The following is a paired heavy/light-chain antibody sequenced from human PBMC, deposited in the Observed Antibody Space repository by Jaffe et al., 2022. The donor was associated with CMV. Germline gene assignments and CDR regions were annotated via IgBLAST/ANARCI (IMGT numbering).Heavy chain of an antibody. CDR2: IDWDDDK. Sequence: QVTLRESGPALVKPTQTLTLTCTFSGFSLSTSGMCVSWIRQPPGKALEWLALIDWDDDKYYSTSLKTRLTISKDTSKNQVVLTMTNMDPVDTATYYCARIHSTLGYCSGGSCYGPHYYYYGMDVWGQGTTVTVSS. V-gene: IGHV2-70*01. D-gene: IGHD2-15*01. CDR3: ARIHSTLGYCSGGSCYGPHYYYYGMDV. CDR1: GFSLSTSGMC. J-gene: IGHJ6*02.
Light chain of an antibody. CDR2: AAS. V-gene: IGKV1-9*01. CDR3: QQLNSLLT. J-gene: IGKJ4*01. CDR1: QGISSY. Sequence: IQLTQSPSSLSASVGDRVTITCRASQGISSYLAWYQQKPGKAPKLLIYAASTLQSGVPSRFSGSGSGTDFTLTISSLQPEDFATYYCQQLNSLLTFGGGTKVEIK.